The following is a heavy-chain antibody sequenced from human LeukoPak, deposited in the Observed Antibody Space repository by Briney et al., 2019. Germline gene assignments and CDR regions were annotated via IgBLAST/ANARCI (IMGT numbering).Heavy chain of an antibody. CDR3: ARDPPNNGYDFDY. CDR2: ISYDGNNK. D-gene: IGHD3-22*01. CDR1: GFPFSSYA. V-gene: IGHV3-30-3*01. J-gene: IGHJ4*02. Sequence: PGTSLRLSCAASGFPFSSYAMHWVRQAPGKGLEWVALISYDGNNKYYADSVKGRFTISRDNSKNTLFLQMNSLRAEDTAVYYCARDPPNNGYDFDYWGQGILVTVSS.